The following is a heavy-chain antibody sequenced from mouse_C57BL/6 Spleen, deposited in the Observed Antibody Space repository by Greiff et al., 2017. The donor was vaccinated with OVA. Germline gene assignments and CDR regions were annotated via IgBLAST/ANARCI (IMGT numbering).Heavy chain of an antibody. V-gene: IGHV3-6*01. J-gene: IGHJ2*01. CDR1: GYSITSGYY. D-gene: IGHD2-5*01. CDR2: ISYDGSN. CDR3: ASLYSNYYFDY. Sequence: VQLKQSGPGLVKPSQSLSLTCSVTGYSITSGYYWNWIRQFPGNKLEWMGYISYDGSNNYNPSLKNRISITRDTSKNQFFLKLNSVTTEDTATYYCASLYSNYYFDYWGQGTTLTVSS.